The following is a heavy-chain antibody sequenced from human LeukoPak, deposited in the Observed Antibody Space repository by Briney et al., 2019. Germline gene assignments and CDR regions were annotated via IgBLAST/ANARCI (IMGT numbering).Heavy chain of an antibody. V-gene: IGHV3-48*03. D-gene: IGHD3-9*01. J-gene: IGHJ4*02. Sequence: GGSLRLSCAASGFTFSSYEMNWVRQAPGKGLEWVSYISSSGSTIYYADSVKGRFTISGDNAKNSLYLQMNSLRAEDTAVYYCARATTYDILTGYFDYWGQGTLVTVSS. CDR1: GFTFSSYE. CDR2: ISSSGSTI. CDR3: ARATTYDILTGYFDY.